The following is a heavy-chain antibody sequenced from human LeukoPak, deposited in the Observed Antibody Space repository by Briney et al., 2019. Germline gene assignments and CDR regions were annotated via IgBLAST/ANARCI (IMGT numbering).Heavy chain of an antibody. V-gene: IGHV3-74*01. Sequence: GRSLRLSCAASGFTFDNHAMHWVRQAPGKGLAWVSRINSDGSSTIYADSVKGRFTISRDNAKNTLYLQMNSLRAEDTAVYYCARGAARLGSDYWGQGTLVTVSS. D-gene: IGHD6-6*01. CDR1: GFTFDNHA. CDR2: INSDGSST. J-gene: IGHJ4*02. CDR3: ARGAARLGSDY.